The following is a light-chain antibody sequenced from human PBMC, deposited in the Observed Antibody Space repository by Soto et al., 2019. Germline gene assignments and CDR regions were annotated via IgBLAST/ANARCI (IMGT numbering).Light chain of an antibody. CDR3: QQYKNWPRT. J-gene: IGKJ1*01. V-gene: IGKV3-15*01. CDR2: GAS. CDR1: QSVDIN. Sequence: EIVLTQSPATLSVSPGARVPLSCRASQSVDINLAWYPQNPGQAPRLVIYGASTRATDMPGTFSGSGSGTEFTLTISSLQSEDFGVYYCQQYKNWPRTFGQGTKVDIK.